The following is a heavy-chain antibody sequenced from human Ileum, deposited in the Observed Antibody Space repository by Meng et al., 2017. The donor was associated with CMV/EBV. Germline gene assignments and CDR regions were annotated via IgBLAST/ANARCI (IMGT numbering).Heavy chain of an antibody. Sequence: HLRGSGPGLVKPSETLSLTCTVSGASISRSTYYWGWIRQPPGKGLEWIGSIYYSGGTYYNPSLKSRVTISVDTSKNQFSLKLNSVTAADTAVYYCASGDSLRAVDFWGQGTLVTVSS. CDR1: GASISRSTYY. CDR3: ASGDSLRAVDF. CDR2: IYYSGGT. D-gene: IGHD2-21*02. V-gene: IGHV4-39*07. J-gene: IGHJ4*02.